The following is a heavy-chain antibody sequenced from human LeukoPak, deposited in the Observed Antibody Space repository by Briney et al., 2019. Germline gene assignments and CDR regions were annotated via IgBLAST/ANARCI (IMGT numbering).Heavy chain of an antibody. V-gene: IGHV3-11*01. D-gene: IGHD6-6*01. Sequence: PGGSPRLSCAASRFTFSDYYMSWIRQAPGQGLEWVSYISSSGSTIYYADSVKGRFTISRDNATNSLYLQMNSLRAEDTAVYYCARDATGSSPGPWFDPCGQGTLVTVSS. CDR1: RFTFSDYY. CDR3: ARDATGSSPGPWFDP. J-gene: IGHJ5*02. CDR2: ISSSGSTI.